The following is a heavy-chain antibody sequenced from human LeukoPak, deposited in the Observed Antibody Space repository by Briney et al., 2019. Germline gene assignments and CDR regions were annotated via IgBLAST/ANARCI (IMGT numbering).Heavy chain of an antibody. Sequence: GGSLRLSCAASGFSFSSYSMNWVRQAPGRGLEWISYISSGSRTIFYADSVKGRFTISRDNAKNSLYLLMDSLRADDTAVYYCARESVTGDRDFDYWGQGTLITVSS. CDR2: ISSGSRTI. D-gene: IGHD7-27*01. J-gene: IGHJ4*02. CDR3: ARESVTGDRDFDY. CDR1: GFSFSSYS. V-gene: IGHV3-48*01.